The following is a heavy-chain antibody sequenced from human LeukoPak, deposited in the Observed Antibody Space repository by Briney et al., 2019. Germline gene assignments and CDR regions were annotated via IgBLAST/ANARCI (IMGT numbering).Heavy chain of an antibody. CDR1: GGTFSSYA. CDR2: IIPIFGTA. J-gene: IGHJ3*02. D-gene: IGHD7-27*01. V-gene: IGHV1-69*05. Sequence: SVKVSXKASGGTFSSYAISWVRQAPGQGLEWIGGIIPIFGTANYAQKFQGRVTITTDESTSTAYMELSSLRSEDTAVYYCARVSGAMATHDAFDIWGQGTMVTVSS. CDR3: ARVSGAMATHDAFDI.